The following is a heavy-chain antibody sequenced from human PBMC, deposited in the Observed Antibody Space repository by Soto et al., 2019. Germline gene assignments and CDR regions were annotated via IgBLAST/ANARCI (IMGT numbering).Heavy chain of an antibody. CDR3: AREELGSYYYDSSGYFRNWFDP. V-gene: IGHV4-59*12. D-gene: IGHD3-22*01. J-gene: IGHJ5*02. Sequence: PSETLSLTCTVSGGSISSYYWSWIRQPPGKGLEWIGYIYYSGSTNYNPSLKSRVTISVDTSKNQFSLKLSSVTAADTAVYYCAREELGSYYYDSSGYFRNWFDPWGQGTLVTVSS. CDR1: GGSISSYY. CDR2: IYYSGST.